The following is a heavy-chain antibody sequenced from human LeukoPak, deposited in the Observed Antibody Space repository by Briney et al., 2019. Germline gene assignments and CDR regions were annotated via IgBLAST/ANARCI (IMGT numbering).Heavy chain of an antibody. D-gene: IGHD6-13*01. CDR3: VRSRGYFDY. CDR2: IYYSGST. J-gene: IGHJ4*02. V-gene: IGHV4-59*01. CDR1: GGSISSYY. Sequence: SETLSLTCTVSGGSISSYYWSWLRQPPGQGLEWIGYIYYSGSTNYNPSLMSRVTISVDTSKNQFSLKLSSVTAADTALYYCVRSRGYFDYWGQGTLVTVSS.